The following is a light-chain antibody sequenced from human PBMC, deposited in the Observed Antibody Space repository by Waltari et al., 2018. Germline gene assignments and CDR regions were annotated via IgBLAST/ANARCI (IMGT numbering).Light chain of an antibody. CDR1: QSISSY. CDR3: QQSYSTLFT. CDR2: AAS. Sequence: DIQMTQSPSSLSASVGDRVTITCRASQSISSYLNWYQQKPGKAPKLLIYAASSLQSGVPSRFSGSGSGTDFTLTISSLQPEDFATYYCQQSYSTLFTFGPGTKVEI. J-gene: IGKJ3*01. V-gene: IGKV1-39*01.